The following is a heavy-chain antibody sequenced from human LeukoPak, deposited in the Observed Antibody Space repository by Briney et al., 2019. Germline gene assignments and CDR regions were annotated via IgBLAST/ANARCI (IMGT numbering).Heavy chain of an antibody. CDR2: IRGKVYGETT. CDR3: SRFVPYFDY. Sequence: GGSLRLSCTASGFTFGDYTISWVRQAPGKGLEWLGIIRGKVYGETTEYAASVKARFTISRDDPKSIAYLQMNSLKTEDTAVYYCSRFVPYFDYWGQGALVTVSS. D-gene: IGHD3-10*01. V-gene: IGHV3-49*04. J-gene: IGHJ4*02. CDR1: GFTFGDYT.